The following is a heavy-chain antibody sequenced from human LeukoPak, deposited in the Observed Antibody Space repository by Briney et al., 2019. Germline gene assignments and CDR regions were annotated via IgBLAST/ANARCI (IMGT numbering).Heavy chain of an antibody. D-gene: IGHD1-26*01. Sequence: SGTLSPTRDVSGGSISNINRWSWVRQPPGQGLEWVGEVSLAGQTNYNPSLNGRVTMSLDESSNQLSLKLTSVTAADTAIYYCSRESGAFCPFGYGGQGTRVSVPS. V-gene: IGHV4-4*02. CDR2: VSLAGQT. J-gene: IGHJ1*01. CDR3: SRESGAFCPFGY. CDR1: GGSISNINR.